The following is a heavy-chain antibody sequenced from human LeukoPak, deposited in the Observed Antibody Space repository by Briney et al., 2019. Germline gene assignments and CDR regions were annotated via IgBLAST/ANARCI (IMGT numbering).Heavy chain of an antibody. Sequence: GGSLRLSCAASGFTFSSYAMHWVRQAPGKGLEWVAVISYDGSNKYYADSVKGRFTISRDNSKNTLYLQMNSLRAEDTAVYYCARDGGSYLPLYYFDYWGQGTLVTVSS. CDR1: GFTFSSYA. J-gene: IGHJ4*02. CDR2: ISYDGSNK. V-gene: IGHV3-30-3*01. D-gene: IGHD1-26*01. CDR3: ARDGGSYLPLYYFDY.